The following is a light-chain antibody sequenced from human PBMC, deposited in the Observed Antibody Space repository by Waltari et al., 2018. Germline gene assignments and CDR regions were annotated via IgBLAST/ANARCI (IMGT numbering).Light chain of an antibody. J-gene: IGKJ5*01. V-gene: IGKV3-15*01. CDR3: QQYNNWPIT. CDR1: QTINSH. Sequence: EIVMTQSPATLSVSPGERAALSCRASQTINSHLAWYQLKPGQAPRLLMYLSATRATGNPARFSGSGSETEFTLTISSLQSEDFAVYSCQQYNNWPITFGQGTRLEIK. CDR2: LSA.